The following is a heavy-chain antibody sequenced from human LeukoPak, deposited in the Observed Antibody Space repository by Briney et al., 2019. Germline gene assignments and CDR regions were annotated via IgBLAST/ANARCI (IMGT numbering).Heavy chain of an antibody. D-gene: IGHD3-10*01. CDR1: GYTFTSYG. Sequence: GASVKVSCKASGYTFTSYGISWVRQAPGQGLEWMGWISAYNGNTNYAQKLQGRVTMTTDTSTSTAYMELRSLRSDDTAVYYCARNYYGSGSYSAPLIYWGQGTLVTVSS. J-gene: IGHJ4*02. V-gene: IGHV1-18*01. CDR3: ARNYYGSGSYSAPLIY. CDR2: ISAYNGNT.